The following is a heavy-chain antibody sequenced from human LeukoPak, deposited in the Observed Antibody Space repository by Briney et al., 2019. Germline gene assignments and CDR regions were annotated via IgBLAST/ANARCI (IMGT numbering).Heavy chain of an antibody. J-gene: IGHJ4*02. V-gene: IGHV1-8*01. CDR2: MNPNSGNT. Sequence: ASVKVSCKASGYTFTSYDINWVRQATGQGLEWMGWMNPNSGNTGYAQKFQGRVTMTRNTSISTAYMELSSLRSEDTAVYYCARASVVVPTAISDYWGQGTLVTVSS. CDR1: GYTFTSYD. CDR3: ARASVVVPTAISDY. D-gene: IGHD2-2*02.